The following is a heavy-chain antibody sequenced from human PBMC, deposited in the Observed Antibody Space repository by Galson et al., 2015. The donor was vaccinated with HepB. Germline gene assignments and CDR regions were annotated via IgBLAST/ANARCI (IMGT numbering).Heavy chain of an antibody. D-gene: IGHD3-16*01. V-gene: IGHV3-33*01. Sequence: SLRLSCAASGFTFSSYGMHWVRQAPGKGLEWVAVIWYDGSNKYYADSVKGRFTISRDNSKNTLYLQMNSLRAEDTAVYYCARDWRSGLGAFDIWGQGTMVTVSS. J-gene: IGHJ3*02. CDR2: IWYDGSNK. CDR1: GFTFSSYG. CDR3: ARDWRSGLGAFDI.